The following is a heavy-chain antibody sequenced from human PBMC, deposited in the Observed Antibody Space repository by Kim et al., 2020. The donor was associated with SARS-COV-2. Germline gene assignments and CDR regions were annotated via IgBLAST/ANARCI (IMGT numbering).Heavy chain of an antibody. Sequence: SETLSLTCAVYGGSFSGYYWSWIRQPPGKGLEWIGEINHSGSTNYNPSLKSRVTISVDTSKNQFSLKLSSVTAADTAVYYCARIAVAGVPFDYWGQGTLV. D-gene: IGHD6-19*01. V-gene: IGHV4-34*01. CDR2: INHSGST. CDR1: GGSFSGYY. J-gene: IGHJ4*02. CDR3: ARIAVAGVPFDY.